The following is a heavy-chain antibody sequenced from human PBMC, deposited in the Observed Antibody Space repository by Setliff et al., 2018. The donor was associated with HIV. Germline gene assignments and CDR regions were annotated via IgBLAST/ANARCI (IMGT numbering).Heavy chain of an antibody. CDR3: ARDPYCPNTCYEDFTFDS. CDR1: GGSISSGSYY. J-gene: IGHJ4*02. V-gene: IGHV4-39*02. D-gene: IGHD2-8*01. CDR2: IYYSGST. Sequence: SETLSLTCTVSGGSISSGSYYWSWIRQPPGKGLEWVGSIYYSGSTYYNPSLKSRVTISVDTSKNQFSLQVTSVTAADTAVYYCARDPYCPNTCYEDFTFDSWGQGTLVTVSS.